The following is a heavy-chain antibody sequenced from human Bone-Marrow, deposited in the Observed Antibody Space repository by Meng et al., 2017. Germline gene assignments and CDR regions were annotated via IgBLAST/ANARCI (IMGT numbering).Heavy chain of an antibody. Sequence: ASVQVSCKASGYSFTSYYMHWVRQAPAPGLEWMGIINPSGGSTSYEQKFQGRVAMTSDTSTSTVYMELSSLRSEDTAVYYCARTLPDGDLTWRYYSYGMDVWGQGTTVTVSS. V-gene: IGHV1-46*01. J-gene: IGHJ6*02. CDR2: INPSGGST. CDR3: ARTLPDGDLTWRYYSYGMDV. D-gene: IGHD4-17*01. CDR1: GYSFTSYY.